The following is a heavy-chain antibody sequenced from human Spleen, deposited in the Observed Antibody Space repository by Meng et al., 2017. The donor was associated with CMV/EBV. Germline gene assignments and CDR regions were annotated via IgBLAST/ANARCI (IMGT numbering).Heavy chain of an antibody. CDR3: ARVGATLDIDY. CDR2: INPNGGGA. D-gene: IGHD1-26*01. V-gene: IGHV1-2*02. Sequence: VSCKASGYTFSDYYILWARQAPGLGLEWMGWINPNGGGANYAQKFQGRVNMTGDTSISTAYMALSRLRYDDTAVYYCARVGATLDIDYWGQGTLVTVSS. J-gene: IGHJ4*02. CDR1: GYTFSDYY.